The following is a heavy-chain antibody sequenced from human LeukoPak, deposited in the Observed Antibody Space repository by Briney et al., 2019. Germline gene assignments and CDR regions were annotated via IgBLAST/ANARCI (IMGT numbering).Heavy chain of an antibody. CDR1: GITFSSYS. Sequence: PGGSLRLSCAASGITFSSYSMHWVRQAPGKGLEWVSSISSSSSYIYYADSVKGRFTISRDNAKNSLYLQMNSLRAEDTAVYYCARDGLRFSYYGSGNFDYWGQGTLVTVSS. J-gene: IGHJ4*02. CDR3: ARDGLRFSYYGSGNFDY. D-gene: IGHD3-10*01. V-gene: IGHV3-21*01. CDR2: ISSSSSYI.